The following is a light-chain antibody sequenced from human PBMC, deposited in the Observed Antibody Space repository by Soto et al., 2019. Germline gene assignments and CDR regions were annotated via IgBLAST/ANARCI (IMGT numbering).Light chain of an antibody. CDR2: DSS. Sequence: EIVLTQSPGTLSLSPGETASLSCRASQSVISNFLAWYQQRRGQPPRLLMYDSSKRATGIPARFTGSGSGTTFTLTISRVEPGDSAVYYCQQYDHPPYTFGQGTKLEIK. CDR3: QQYDHPPYT. CDR1: QSVISNF. J-gene: IGKJ2*01. V-gene: IGKV3-20*01.